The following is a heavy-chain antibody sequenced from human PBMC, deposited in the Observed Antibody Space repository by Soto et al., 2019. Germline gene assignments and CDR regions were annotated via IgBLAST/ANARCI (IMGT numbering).Heavy chain of an antibody. J-gene: IGHJ3*02. Sequence: RRSCSASGFTFSSYGMHWVRQAPGKVLAWVAVIWYDGSNKYYADSVKGRFTISRDNSKNTLYLQMNSLRAEDTAVYYCARPVSAAVTDDAFDMWGQGTTLTVSS. D-gene: IGHD6-13*01. CDR3: ARPVSAAVTDDAFDM. CDR1: GFTFSSYG. V-gene: IGHV3-33*01. CDR2: IWYDGSNK.